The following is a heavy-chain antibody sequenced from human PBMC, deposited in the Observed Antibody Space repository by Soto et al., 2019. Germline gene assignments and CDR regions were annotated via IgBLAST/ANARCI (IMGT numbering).Heavy chain of an antibody. V-gene: IGHV3-23*01. J-gene: IGHJ4*02. CDR1: GFTFSSYA. CDR3: AKARWFGDLLLDY. Sequence: EVQLLESGGGLVQPGGSLSLSCAASGFTFSSYALSCVRQAPGKGLEWVSAISGSGGSTYYADSLKGRFTISRDNSKNTLYLQITSLRAEDTAVYYCAKARWFGDLLLDYWGQGSLVTVSS. CDR2: ISGSGGST. D-gene: IGHD3-10*01.